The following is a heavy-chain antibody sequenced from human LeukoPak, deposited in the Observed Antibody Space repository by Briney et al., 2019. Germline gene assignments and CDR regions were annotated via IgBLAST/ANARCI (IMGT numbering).Heavy chain of an antibody. D-gene: IGHD6-19*01. CDR3: ARVLFYSSGNKSNRVDY. CDR1: GCTFTGYY. Sequence: ASVKVSCKASGCTFTGYYMHWVRQAPGQGLEWMGWINPNSGGTNNAQKFQGRVTMTRDTSISTAYMELSRLRSDDTAVYYCARVLFYSSGNKSNRVDYWGQGTLVTVSS. J-gene: IGHJ4*02. V-gene: IGHV1-2*02. CDR2: INPNSGGT.